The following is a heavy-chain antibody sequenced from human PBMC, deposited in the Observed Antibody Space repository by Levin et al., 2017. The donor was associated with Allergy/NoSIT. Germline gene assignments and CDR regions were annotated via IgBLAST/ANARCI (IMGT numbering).Heavy chain of an antibody. CDR1: GFTFDDYA. V-gene: IGHV3-9*01. J-gene: IGHJ2*01. D-gene: IGHD1-26*01. Sequence: PGGSLRLSCAASGFTFDDYAMHWVRQAPGKGLEWVSGISSNSGAIDYADSVKGRFTISRDNVNNFLYLQMNSLRADDTAFYYCAKEMGDYWYFDLWGRGTLVTVSS. CDR2: ISSNSGAI. CDR3: AKEMGDYWYFDL.